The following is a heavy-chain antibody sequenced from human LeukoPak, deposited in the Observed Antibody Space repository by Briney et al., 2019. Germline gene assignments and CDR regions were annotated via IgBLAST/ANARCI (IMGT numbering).Heavy chain of an antibody. CDR3: TTDGPPWYFDL. CDR2: IISKTDGGTT. Sequence: GGSLRLSCAASGFTFSNAWMNWVRQAPGRGLEWVGRIISKTDGGTTDYAAPVKGRVTISRDDSKNTLYLQMNSLKTEDAAVYYCTTDGPPWYFDLWGRGTLVTVSS. J-gene: IGHJ2*01. V-gene: IGHV3-15*07. CDR1: GFTFSNAW.